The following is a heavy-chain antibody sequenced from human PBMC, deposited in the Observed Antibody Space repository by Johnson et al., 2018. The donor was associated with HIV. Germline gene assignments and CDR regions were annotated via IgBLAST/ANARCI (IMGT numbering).Heavy chain of an antibody. CDR2: LYSDGRT. V-gene: IGHV3-53*01. CDR3: ARRCSSGSCSHGAFDI. CDR1: GFIVSSTY. D-gene: IGHD2-15*01. J-gene: IGHJ3*02. Sequence: VQLVESGGDLIQPGGSLRLSCAASGFIVSSTYMSWFRQAPWQGLEWLSVLYSDGRTYYSDPVKGCLTISRDGSKNTLFLQMNSLRAEDTAVYYCARRCSSGSCSHGAFDIWGQGTMVTVSS.